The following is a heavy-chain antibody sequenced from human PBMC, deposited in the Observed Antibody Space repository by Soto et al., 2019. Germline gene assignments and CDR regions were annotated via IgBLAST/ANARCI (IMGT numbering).Heavy chain of an antibody. CDR3: AKDMQPDSRWEIDY. CDR2: IYGNGGGT. V-gene: IGHV3-23*01. Sequence: EVQLLESGGGLVQPGVSLRLSCSASGFTFSVYTMNWVRQAPGKELEWVSVIYGNGGGTFYVDSVKRRFTISRDNSKNTLYLQMNSLRAEDTAVYYCAKDMQPDSRWEIDYWGQGTLVTVSS. CDR1: GFTFSVYT. J-gene: IGHJ4*02. D-gene: IGHD1-26*01.